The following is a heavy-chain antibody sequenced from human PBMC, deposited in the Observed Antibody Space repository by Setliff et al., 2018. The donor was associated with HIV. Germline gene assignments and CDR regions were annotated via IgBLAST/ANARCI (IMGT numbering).Heavy chain of an antibody. CDR2: MYHSGST. D-gene: IGHD3-22*01. Sequence: SETLSLTCDVSGYSITSTNWWGWIRQRPGKGLEWIGYMYHSGSTYYNPSLKSRLTMSIDTSKNQFSLKPTSVTAVDTAVYFCARGGAFYYYDSNGNFMSGGAKDTFDIWGQGTMVTVSS. CDR1: GYSITSTNW. J-gene: IGHJ3*02. V-gene: IGHV4-28*03. CDR3: ARGGAFYYYDSNGNFMSGGAKDTFDI.